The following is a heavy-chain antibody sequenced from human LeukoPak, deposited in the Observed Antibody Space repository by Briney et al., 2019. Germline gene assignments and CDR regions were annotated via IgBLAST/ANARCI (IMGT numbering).Heavy chain of an antibody. CDR1: GFTFDDYA. V-gene: IGHV3-9*01. Sequence: PGGSLRLSCAASGFTFDDYAMHWVRQAPGKGLEWVSGISWNSGSVGYADSVKGRFTISRDNAKNSLYLQMNSLRAEDTALYYCAKDGEKSIAAAGTSNWFDPWGQGTLVTVSS. D-gene: IGHD6-13*01. CDR2: ISWNSGSV. CDR3: AKDGEKSIAAAGTSNWFDP. J-gene: IGHJ5*02.